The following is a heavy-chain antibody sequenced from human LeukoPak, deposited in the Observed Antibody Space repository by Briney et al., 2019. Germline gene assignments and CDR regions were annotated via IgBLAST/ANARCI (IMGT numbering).Heavy chain of an antibody. Sequence: GGSLRLSCAASGFTFSSYAMSWVRQAPGKGLEWVSAISGRGGSTYYADSVKGRFTISRDNSKNTLYLQTNSLRAEDTAVYYCAKDPGQQWLVLSLVDYWGQGTLVTVSS. D-gene: IGHD6-19*01. J-gene: IGHJ4*02. CDR1: GFTFSSYA. V-gene: IGHV3-23*01. CDR3: AKDPGQQWLVLSLVDY. CDR2: ISGRGGST.